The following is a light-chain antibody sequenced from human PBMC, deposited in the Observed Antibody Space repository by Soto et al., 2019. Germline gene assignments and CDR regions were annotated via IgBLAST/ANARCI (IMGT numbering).Light chain of an antibody. CDR3: QQYLSSFT. Sequence: EIVLTQSPGTLSLSPGERATLSCRASQSVNSNYLAWYQQKPGQAPGLLIFGASIRATGIPDRFSGSGSETDFTLTISRLEPEDFAVYYCQQYLSSFTFGQGTRLEIK. CDR1: QSVNSNY. CDR2: GAS. V-gene: IGKV3-20*01. J-gene: IGKJ5*01.